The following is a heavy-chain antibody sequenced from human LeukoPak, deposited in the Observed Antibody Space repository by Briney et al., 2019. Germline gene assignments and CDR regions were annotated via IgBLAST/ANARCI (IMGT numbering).Heavy chain of an antibody. CDR2: IYTSGST. V-gene: IGHV4-4*09. D-gene: IGHD1-20*01. J-gene: IGHJ4*02. Sequence: SETLSLTCTVSGGSISSYYWSWIRQPPGKGLEWIGYIYTSGSTNYNPSLKSRVTISEDTSKNQFSLKLSSVTAADTAVYYCAREYNYYFDYWGQGTLVTVSS. CDR3: AREYNYYFDY. CDR1: GGSISSYY.